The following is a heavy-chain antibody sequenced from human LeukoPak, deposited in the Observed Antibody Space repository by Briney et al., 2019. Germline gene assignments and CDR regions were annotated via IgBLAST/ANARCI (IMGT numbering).Heavy chain of an antibody. CDR3: ARDLYSSIGYD. J-gene: IGHJ4*02. D-gene: IGHD6-25*01. CDR1: GGSFSGQY. CDR2: INHSGST. V-gene: IGHV4-34*01. Sequence: SEALSLTCAVSGGSFSGQYWTWIRQFPGKCLEWIGEINHSGSTNYNPSLKSRVTMSKDTSKNHFSLRLTSVTAADTAIYYCARDLYSSIGYDWGQGTLVTVSS.